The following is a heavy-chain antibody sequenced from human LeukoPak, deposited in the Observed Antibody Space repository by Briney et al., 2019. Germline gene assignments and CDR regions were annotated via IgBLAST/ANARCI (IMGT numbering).Heavy chain of an antibody. CDR3: ASGEASGY. D-gene: IGHD3-10*01. V-gene: IGHV3-30*03. CDR2: ISYDGSNK. CDR1: GFTFSSYG. Sequence: GGSLRPSCPASGFTFSSYGMHGVRQAQAKGLEWVAVISYDGSNKYYADSVKGRFTISRDNSKNTLYLQMNSLRTEDTAVYYCASGEASGYWGQGTLVTVSS. J-gene: IGHJ4*02.